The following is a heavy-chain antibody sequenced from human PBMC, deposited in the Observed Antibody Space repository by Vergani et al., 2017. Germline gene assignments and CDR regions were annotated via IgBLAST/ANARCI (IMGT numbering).Heavy chain of an antibody. CDR1: GYTFAGYY. CDR2: INPNNGGT. Sequence: QVQLVQSGAEVKKPGASVEVSCKASGYTFAGYYMHWVRQAPGQGLEWMGWINPNNGGTNYAQKFQGRVTMTRDTSISTAYMELSRLRSDDTAIYYCARGDYGILTGYRYWGQGTLVTVSA. J-gene: IGHJ4*02. CDR3: ARGDYGILTGYRY. D-gene: IGHD3-9*01. V-gene: IGHV1-2*02.